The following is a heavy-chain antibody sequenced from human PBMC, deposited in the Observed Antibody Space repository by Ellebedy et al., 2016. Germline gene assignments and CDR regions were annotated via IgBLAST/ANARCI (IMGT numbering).Heavy chain of an antibody. CDR1: GFTFTSYS. CDR2: ISSSSSYI. V-gene: IGHV3-21*01. CDR3: ARLRTGIALASMEV. Sequence: GGSLRLSCAASGFTFTSYSMNWVRQAPGKGLEWFSSISSSSSYIYYADSVKGRFTISIDNAKNSLYLQMNSLRAEDTAVYYCARLRTGIALASMEVWGQGTTVTVSS. J-gene: IGHJ6*02. D-gene: IGHD6-19*01.